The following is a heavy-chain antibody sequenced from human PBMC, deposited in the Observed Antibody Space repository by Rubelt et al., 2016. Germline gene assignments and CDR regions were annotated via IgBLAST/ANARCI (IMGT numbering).Heavy chain of an antibody. Sequence: GKGLEWVSGISWNSGSIGYADSVKGRFTISRDNAKNTLYLQMNSLRAEDTAVYYCAKDRRVAVVTSPGAFDYWGQGTLVTVSS. CDR2: ISWNSGSI. V-gene: IGHV3-9*01. D-gene: IGHD4-23*01. CDR3: AKDRRVAVVTSPGAFDY. J-gene: IGHJ4*02.